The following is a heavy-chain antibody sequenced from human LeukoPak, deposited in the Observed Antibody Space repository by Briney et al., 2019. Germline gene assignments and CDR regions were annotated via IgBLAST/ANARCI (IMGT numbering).Heavy chain of an antibody. CDR3: AKDPQGD. D-gene: IGHD3-16*01. CDR2: ISGSGGST. Sequence: GGSLRLSCAASGFTFSSYAMSWVRQTPGQGLKRVSAISGSGGSTYYANSVKGRFTISRDHSKNTLYLQMNSLRAEDTAVYYCAKDPQGDWGQGTLVTVSS. CDR1: GFTFSSYA. J-gene: IGHJ4*02. V-gene: IGHV3-23*01.